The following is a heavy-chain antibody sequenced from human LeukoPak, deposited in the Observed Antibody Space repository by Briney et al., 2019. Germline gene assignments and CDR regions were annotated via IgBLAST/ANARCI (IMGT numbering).Heavy chain of an antibody. CDR1: GFTFSSYA. V-gene: IGHV3-23*01. CDR2: ISGSGGST. Sequence: GGSLRLSCAASGFTFSSYAMSWVRQAPGKGLELVSAISGSGGSTNYADSVKGRFTISRDNSKNTLYLQMNSLRAEDTAVYYCAKDPVATPNYWGQGTLVTVSS. J-gene: IGHJ4*02. CDR3: AKDPVATPNY. D-gene: IGHD5-12*01.